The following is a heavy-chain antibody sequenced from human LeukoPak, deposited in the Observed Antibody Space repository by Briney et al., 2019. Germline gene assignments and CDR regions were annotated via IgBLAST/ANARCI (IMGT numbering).Heavy chain of an antibody. D-gene: IGHD5-24*01. V-gene: IGHV3-48*03. J-gene: IGHJ4*02. CDR3: ARLPWRRDGYNYFDY. Sequence: GGSLRLSCAASGFTFSSYEMNWVRQAPGKGLEWVSYISSSGSTIYYADSVKGRFTISRDNAKNSLYQQMNSLRAEDTAVYYCARLPWRRDGYNYFDYWGQGTLVTVSS. CDR2: ISSSGSTI. CDR1: GFTFSSYE.